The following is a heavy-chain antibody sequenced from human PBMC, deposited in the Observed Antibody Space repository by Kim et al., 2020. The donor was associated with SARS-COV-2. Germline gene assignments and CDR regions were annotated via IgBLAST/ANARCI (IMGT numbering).Heavy chain of an antibody. D-gene: IGHD6-19*01. CDR2: IYPGDSDT. CDR3: ARSRCGYSSGWYEGGCEYYFDY. V-gene: IGHV5-51*01. Sequence: GESLKISCKGSGYSFTSYWIGWVRQMPGKGLEWMGIIYPGDSDTRYSPSFQGQVTISADKSISTAYLQWSSLKASDTAMYYCARSRCGYSSGWYEGGCEYYFDYWGQGTLVTVSS. J-gene: IGHJ4*02. CDR1: GYSFTSYW.